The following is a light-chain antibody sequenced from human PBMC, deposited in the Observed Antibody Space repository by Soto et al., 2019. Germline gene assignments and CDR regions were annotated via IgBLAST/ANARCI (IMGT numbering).Light chain of an antibody. V-gene: IGLV2-23*01. Sequence: QAVVTQPASVSGSPGQSITISCIGTSSDVGSYNLVSWYQQHPGKAPKLMIYEGSKRPSGVSNRFSASKPGNTASLTISGLQAEDEAYYYCCSYAGSSTWVFGGGTKLTVL. CDR3: CSYAGSSTWV. J-gene: IGLJ3*02. CDR1: SSDVGSYNL. CDR2: EGS.